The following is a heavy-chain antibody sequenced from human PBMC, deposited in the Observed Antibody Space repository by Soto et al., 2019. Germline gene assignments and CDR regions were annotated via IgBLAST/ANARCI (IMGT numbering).Heavy chain of an antibody. CDR2: ISYDGSNK. V-gene: IGHV3-30-3*01. J-gene: IGHJ6*02. Sequence: PGGSLRLSCAASGFTFSSYAMHWVRQAPGKGLEWVAVISYDGSNKYYADSVKGRFTISRDNSKNTLYLQMNSLRAEDTAVYYCAREHYSSGWYPRYYYYGMDVWGQGTTVTVSS. CDR3: AREHYSSGWYPRYYYYGMDV. D-gene: IGHD6-19*01. CDR1: GFTFSSYA.